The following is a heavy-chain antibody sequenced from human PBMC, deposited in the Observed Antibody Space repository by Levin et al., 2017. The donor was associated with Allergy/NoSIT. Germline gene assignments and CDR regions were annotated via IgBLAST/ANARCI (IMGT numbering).Heavy chain of an antibody. D-gene: IGHD4/OR15-4a*01. CDR3: VRDLNWCSFN. CDR1: GFTFADRW. V-gene: IGHV3-7*01. CDR2: IDRDGSAK. Sequence: GGSLRLSCAASGFTFADRWMIWVRQAPGKGLEWVANIDRDGSAKNYLDSVKGRFTISRGNAKSTLSLQMNSLRAGDTAVYYCVRDLNWCSFNWGQGTQVAVSS. J-gene: IGHJ4*02.